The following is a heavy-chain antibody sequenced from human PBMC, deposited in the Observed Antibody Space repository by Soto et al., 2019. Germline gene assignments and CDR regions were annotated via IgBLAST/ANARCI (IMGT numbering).Heavy chain of an antibody. D-gene: IGHD6-19*01. Sequence: EVQLGESGGGLVQPGGSLRLSCAASGFTFSNYAMDWVRQAPGKFLEYVSGISSNGVGTYYANSVKDRFTISRDNSKNTLYLQMGSLRAEDMAVYYCARREQSDYYYMDVWGKGTSVTVSS. J-gene: IGHJ6*03. CDR3: ARREQSDYYYMDV. V-gene: IGHV3-64*01. CDR2: ISSNGVGT. CDR1: GFTFSNYA.